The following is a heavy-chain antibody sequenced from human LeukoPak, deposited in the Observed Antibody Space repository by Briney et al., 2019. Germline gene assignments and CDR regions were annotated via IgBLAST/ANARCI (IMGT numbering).Heavy chain of an antibody. CDR2: IRYDGSNK. CDR1: GFTFSSYG. Sequence: GGYLRLSCAASGFTFSSYGMHWVRQAPGKGLEWVAFIRYDGSNKYYADSVKGRFTISRDNSKNTLYLQMNSLRAEDTAVYYCAKDKQWLLSPPYYFDYWGQGTLVTVSS. CDR3: AKDKQWLLSPPYYFDY. D-gene: IGHD3-3*01. J-gene: IGHJ4*02. V-gene: IGHV3-30*02.